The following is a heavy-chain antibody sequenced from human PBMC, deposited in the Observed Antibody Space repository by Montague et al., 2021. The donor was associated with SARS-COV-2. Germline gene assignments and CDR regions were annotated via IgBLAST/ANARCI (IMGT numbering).Heavy chain of an antibody. CDR3: ARSDLSVIVLVVYATRGGYFDL. D-gene: IGHD2-8*02. Sequence: SETLSLTCTVSGGSISSSSYYWGWIRQPPGKGLEWIGSIYYSGSTYYNPSLKSRVTISVDTSKNQFSLKLSSVTAADTAEYYCARSDLSVIVLVVYATRGGYFDLWGRGTLVTVSS. V-gene: IGHV4-39*07. J-gene: IGHJ2*01. CDR1: GGSISSSSYY. CDR2: IYYSGST.